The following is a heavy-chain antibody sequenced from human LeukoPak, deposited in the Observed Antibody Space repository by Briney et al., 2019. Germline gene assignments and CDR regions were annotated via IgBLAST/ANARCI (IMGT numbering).Heavy chain of an antibody. D-gene: IGHD3-22*01. CDR3: ARRPNYDSSGYYLWVWFDP. CDR2: IFYSGST. J-gene: IGHJ5*02. CDR1: GGSISAYY. Sequence: SETLSLTCTVSGGSISAYYWNWIRQPPGKGLEWIGYIFYSGSTSYNPSLKSRVTISVDTSKNQFSLKLSSVTAADTAVYYCARRPNYDSSGYYLWVWFDPWGQGTLVTVSS. V-gene: IGHV4-59*12.